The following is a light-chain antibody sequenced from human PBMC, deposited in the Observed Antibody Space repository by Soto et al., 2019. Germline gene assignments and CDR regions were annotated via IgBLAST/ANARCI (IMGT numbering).Light chain of an antibody. CDR1: QSVSSN. CDR3: QQYNNWRVFT. J-gene: IGKJ3*01. V-gene: IGKV3-15*01. CDR2: GAS. Sequence: EIVMTQSPATLSVSPGERATLSCRASQSVSSNLAWYQQKPGQAPRLPIYGASTRATGIPARFRGSGSGREFILTSSSLPSEDFAVYYCQQYNNWRVFTFGPGTKVDIK.